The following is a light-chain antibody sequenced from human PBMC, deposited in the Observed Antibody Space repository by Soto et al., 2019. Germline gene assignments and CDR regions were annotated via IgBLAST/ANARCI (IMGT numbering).Light chain of an antibody. CDR1: SSDVGTYKY. CDR3: CSYAGTYTFV. V-gene: IGLV2-11*01. Sequence: QSVLTQPASVSGSPGQSITISCTGTSSDVGTYKYVSWYQQHPDKAPKLLIYDVTKRPSGVPDRFSGSKSDNTASLTISGLQADDEADYFCCSYAGTYTFVFGTGTKVTVL. CDR2: DVT. J-gene: IGLJ1*01.